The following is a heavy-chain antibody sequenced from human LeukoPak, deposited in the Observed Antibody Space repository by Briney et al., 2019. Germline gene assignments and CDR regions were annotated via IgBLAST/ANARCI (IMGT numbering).Heavy chain of an antibody. CDR1: GGSISSSSYY. D-gene: IGHD3-9*01. V-gene: IGHV4-39*02. CDR2: IYYSGST. CDR3: TRDNIGDYETVTGYGYYY. Sequence: SETLSLTCTVSGGSISSSSYYWGWIRQPPGKGLEWIGSIYYSGSTYYNPSLKSRVTISVDTSKNQFSLKLISVTAADTDVYYCTRDNIGDYETVTGYGYYYWGQGTLVSVSS. J-gene: IGHJ4*02.